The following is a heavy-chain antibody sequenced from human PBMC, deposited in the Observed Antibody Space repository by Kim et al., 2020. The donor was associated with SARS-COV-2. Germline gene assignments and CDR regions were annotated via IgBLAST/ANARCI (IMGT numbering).Heavy chain of an antibody. CDR2: VSNDGSNK. CDR3: ARRYFVWSLDY. CDR1: GFIFSTYE. D-gene: IGHD3-9*01. J-gene: IGHJ4*02. Sequence: GGSLRLSCVASGFIFSTYEMHWVRQAPGKGLEWVALVSNDGSNKYYTDVEKGRFTISRDNSKKTMFLQMNSLRTEDTAEYYSARRYFVWSLDYWGQGTL. V-gene: IGHV3-30-3*01.